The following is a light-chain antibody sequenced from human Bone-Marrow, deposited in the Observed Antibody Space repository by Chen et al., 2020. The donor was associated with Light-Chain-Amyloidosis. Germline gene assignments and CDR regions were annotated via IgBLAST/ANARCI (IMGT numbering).Light chain of an antibody. Sequence: SYELTQPPSVSVFPGQTARITCSGDVLPTKYAYWYQQKPGQAPVLVIHSVTERPSGISERFSGSSSGTTATLTISGVQAEDEADYHCQSADSSGTYEVIFGGGTKLTVL. CDR2: SVT. CDR3: QSADSSGTYEVI. CDR1: VLPTKY. V-gene: IGLV3-25*03. J-gene: IGLJ2*01.